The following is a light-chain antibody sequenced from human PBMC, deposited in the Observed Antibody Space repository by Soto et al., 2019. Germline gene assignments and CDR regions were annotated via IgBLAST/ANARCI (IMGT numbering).Light chain of an antibody. CDR3: SSYTSGNTRV. V-gene: IGLV2-14*03. CDR2: DVS. Sequence: QSALTQPASGSGSPGQSITISCSGTISDVGNYNYVSLYQQHPGKAPNVVVYDVSNRPSGVSNRFSGSKSGNTASLTISGLQAEDEADYYCSSYTSGNTRVFGGGTKLTVL. J-gene: IGLJ3*02. CDR1: ISDVGNYNY.